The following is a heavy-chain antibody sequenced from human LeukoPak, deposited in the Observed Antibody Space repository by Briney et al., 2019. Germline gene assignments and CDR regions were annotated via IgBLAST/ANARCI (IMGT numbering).Heavy chain of an antibody. Sequence: ASVTVSFKASGYTFTGYYMHWVRQAPGQGLAWMGWINPNSGGTNYAQKFQGRVTMTRDTSISTAYMELSRLRSDDTAVYYFARGQRIAVAGTPADPWGQGTLVTVSS. D-gene: IGHD6-19*01. CDR3: ARGQRIAVAGTPADP. V-gene: IGHV1-2*02. CDR1: GYTFTGYY. CDR2: INPNSGGT. J-gene: IGHJ5*02.